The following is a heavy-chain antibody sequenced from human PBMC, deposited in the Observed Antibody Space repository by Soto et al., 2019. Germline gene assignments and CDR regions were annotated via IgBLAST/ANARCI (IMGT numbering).Heavy chain of an antibody. CDR2: IYSGGST. CDR3: ARDLYDFWSGPHHAFDI. D-gene: IGHD3-3*01. V-gene: IGHV3-53*01. J-gene: IGHJ3*02. Sequence: GGSLRHSCAASGFTVSSNYMSWVRQAPGKGLEWVSVIYSGGSTYYADSVKGRFTISRDNSKNALYLQMNSLRAEDTAVYYCARDLYDFWSGPHHAFDIWGQGTMVTVSS. CDR1: GFTVSSNY.